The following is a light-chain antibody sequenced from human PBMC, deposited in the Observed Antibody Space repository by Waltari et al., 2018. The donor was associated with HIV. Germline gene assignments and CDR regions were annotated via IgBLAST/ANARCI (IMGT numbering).Light chain of an antibody. Sequence: QAVVTQEPSFSVSPGGTVTLTCGLRSGSVSTSYYPIWYQQTPGQAPRTLIYSTNSRSSGVPDRFSGSILGNQAALTITGAQADDESDYYCVLYMGSGIWVFGGGTKVTVL. CDR1: SGSVSTSYY. CDR3: VLYMGSGIWV. J-gene: IGLJ3*02. V-gene: IGLV8-61*01. CDR2: STN.